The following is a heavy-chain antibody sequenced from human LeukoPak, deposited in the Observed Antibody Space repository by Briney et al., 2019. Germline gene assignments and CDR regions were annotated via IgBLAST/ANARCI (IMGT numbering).Heavy chain of an antibody. CDR3: ASVRRYSSSWSNFDY. D-gene: IGHD6-13*01. CDR1: GGSISSGDYY. CDR2: IYYSGST. J-gene: IGHJ4*02. Sequence: SETLSLTCTVFGGSISSGDYYWSWIRQPPGKGLEWIGYIYYSGSTYYNPSLKSRVTISVDTSKNQFSLKLSSVTAADTAVYYCASVRRYSSSWSNFDYWGQGTLVTVSS. V-gene: IGHV4-30-4*01.